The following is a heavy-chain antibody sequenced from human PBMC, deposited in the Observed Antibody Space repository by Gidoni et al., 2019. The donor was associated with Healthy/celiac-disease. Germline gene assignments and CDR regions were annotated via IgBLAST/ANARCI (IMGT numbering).Heavy chain of an antibody. J-gene: IGHJ4*02. V-gene: IGHV3-33*01. D-gene: IGHD3-16*01. Sequence: QVQLVESGGGVVQPGRSLRLSCAASGFTFSSYGMHWVRQAPGKGLEWVAVIWYDGSNKDYADSVKGRFTISRDNAKNTLYLQMNSLRAEDTAVYYCARDGGSLPFDYGGQGTLVTVSS. CDR3: ARDGGSLPFDY. CDR1: GFTFSSYG. CDR2: IWYDGSNK.